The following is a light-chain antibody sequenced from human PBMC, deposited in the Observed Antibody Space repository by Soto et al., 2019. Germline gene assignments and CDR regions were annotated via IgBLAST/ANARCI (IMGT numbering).Light chain of an antibody. CDR2: GNN. V-gene: IGLV1-44*01. Sequence: QAVLTQPPSESGAPGQRVTISCSGSSSNIGSNSVNWYQQVAGTAPKLLIYGNNQRPSGVPHRFSDSKSGTSASLAISGLLYEDEADYYCSTWDDSLDGVVFGGGTKLTVL. CDR3: STWDDSLDGVV. CDR1: SSNIGSNS. J-gene: IGLJ2*01.